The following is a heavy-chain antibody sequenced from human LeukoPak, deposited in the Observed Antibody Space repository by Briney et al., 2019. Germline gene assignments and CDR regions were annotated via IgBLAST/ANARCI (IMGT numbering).Heavy chain of an antibody. CDR3: ARSSRQLVSLNWFDP. CDR1: NYTFRRHW. Sequence: GESLKISCKGSNYTFRRHWIGWVRQPPEKGLEWMGIIYPGDSDPRYSPSFQCQVTISADKPISTAYLQWSSLKASDTAMYYCARSSRQLVSLNWFDPWGQGTLVTVSS. CDR2: IYPGDSDP. D-gene: IGHD6-13*01. V-gene: IGHV5-51*04. J-gene: IGHJ5*02.